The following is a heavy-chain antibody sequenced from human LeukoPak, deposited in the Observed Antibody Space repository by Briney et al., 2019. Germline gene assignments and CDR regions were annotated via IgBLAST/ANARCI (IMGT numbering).Heavy chain of an antibody. CDR3: ARGRRTLIVGATRNAFDV. J-gene: IGHJ3*01. CDR1: GFTFSSYA. V-gene: IGHV3-30*04. CDR2: ISSDGSNK. D-gene: IGHD1-26*01. Sequence: GGSLRLSCAASGFTFSSYAMHWVRQAPGKGLEWVAFISSDGSNKYYADSVKGRFSISRDNSKNTLYLQMNSLRPEDTAVYYCARGRRTLIVGATRNAFDVWGQGTIVTVSS.